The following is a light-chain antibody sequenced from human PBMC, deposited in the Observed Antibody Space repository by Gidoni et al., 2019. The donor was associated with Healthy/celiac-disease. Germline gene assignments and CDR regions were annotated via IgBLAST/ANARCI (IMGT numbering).Light chain of an antibody. V-gene: IGKV3-20*01. CDR3: QQYGSSSLT. Sequence: EIVLTQSPGTLSLSPGERATLSCRASQSVSSSYLAWYQQKPGQAPRLLSYGASSRATGIPDRFSGSGSGTDFTLTISRLEPEDFAVYYCQQYGSSSLTFGQGTRLEIK. CDR1: QSVSSSY. CDR2: GAS. J-gene: IGKJ5*01.